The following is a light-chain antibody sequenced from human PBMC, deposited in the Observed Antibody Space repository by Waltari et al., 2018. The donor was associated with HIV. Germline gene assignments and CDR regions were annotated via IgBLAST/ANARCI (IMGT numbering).Light chain of an antibody. Sequence: SAVTQPASVSGLPGQSVTISCTGDDNDFGLRNFVSWSQQPPGTLPILLFSDVHSRASGVPVRFSASKSGETAFLTISGLQTGDEADYYCGTWDSSLSAGVFGGGTKLTVL. CDR2: DVH. J-gene: IGLJ3*02. CDR1: DNDFGLRNF. CDR3: GTWDSSLSAGV. V-gene: IGLV2-14*03.